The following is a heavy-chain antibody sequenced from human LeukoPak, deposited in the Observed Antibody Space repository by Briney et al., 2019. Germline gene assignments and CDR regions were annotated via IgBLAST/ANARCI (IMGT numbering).Heavy chain of an antibody. CDR2: ILNDGGST. Sequence: PGGSLRLSCAASGFTFNRYWMHWVRQAPGEGPVWVAHILNDGGSTSYADSVKGRFTISRDNAKNTVSLQMNSLRAEDTAVYYCVRHNYGYDYWGQGTPVTVSS. CDR3: VRHNYGYDY. D-gene: IGHD5-18*01. CDR1: GFTFNRYW. V-gene: IGHV3-74*01. J-gene: IGHJ4*02.